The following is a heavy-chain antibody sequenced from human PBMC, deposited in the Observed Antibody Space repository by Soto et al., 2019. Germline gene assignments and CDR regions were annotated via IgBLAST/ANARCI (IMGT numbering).Heavy chain of an antibody. D-gene: IGHD6-19*01. CDR3: ARGRIIVAGGFDP. Sequence: QVQLVQSGAEVKKPGASVKVSCKASGYTFTSYDIIWVRQATGQGLEWMGWMNPSTGNTDSAEKFQGRLIMTRNTSISTVYMELSSLSFEDTAVYYCARGRIIVAGGFDPWGQGTLLTVSS. CDR1: GYTFTSYD. V-gene: IGHV1-8*01. J-gene: IGHJ5*02. CDR2: MNPSTGNT.